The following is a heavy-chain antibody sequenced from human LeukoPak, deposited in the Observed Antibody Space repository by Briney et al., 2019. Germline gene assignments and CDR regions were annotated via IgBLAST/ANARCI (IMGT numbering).Heavy chain of an antibody. D-gene: IGHD3-10*01. CDR2: IYYSGST. CDR3: ARDRMVRGVIITPLGY. CDR1: GGSISSYY. V-gene: IGHV4-59*12. J-gene: IGHJ4*02. Sequence: SETLSLTCTVSGGSISSYYWNWIRQPPGKGLEWIGYIYYSGSTYYNPSLKSRVTISVDTSKNQFSLKLSSVTAADTAVYYCARDRMVRGVIITPLGYWGQGTLVTVSS.